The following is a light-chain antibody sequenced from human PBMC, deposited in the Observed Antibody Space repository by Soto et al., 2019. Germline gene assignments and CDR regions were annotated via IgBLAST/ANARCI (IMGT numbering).Light chain of an antibody. CDR2: DVS. Sequence: QSALTQPRSVSGSPGQSVTISCTRTSSDVGGYNYVSWYQQHPDKAPKLMIYDVSKRPSGVPDRFSGSKSGNTASLTISGLQAEDEADYYCCSYAGSYSYVFGTGTKVTVL. V-gene: IGLV2-11*01. J-gene: IGLJ1*01. CDR1: SSDVGGYNY. CDR3: CSYAGSYSYV.